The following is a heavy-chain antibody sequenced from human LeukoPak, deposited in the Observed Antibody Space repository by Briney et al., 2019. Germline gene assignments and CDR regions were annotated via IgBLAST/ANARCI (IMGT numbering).Heavy chain of an antibody. CDR1: GFTFSSYS. V-gene: IGHV3-21*01. Sequence: GGSLRLSCAASGFTFSSYSMNWVRQAPGKGLEWVSSISSSSSYIYYADSVKGRFTISRDNAKNSLYLQMNSLRAEDTAVYYCARDWAGSYGDRTFDYWGQGTLVTVSS. J-gene: IGHJ4*02. D-gene: IGHD4-17*01. CDR2: ISSSSSYI. CDR3: ARDWAGSYGDRTFDY.